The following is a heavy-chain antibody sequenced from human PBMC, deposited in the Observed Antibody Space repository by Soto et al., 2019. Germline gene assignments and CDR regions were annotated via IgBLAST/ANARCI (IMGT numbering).Heavy chain of an antibody. J-gene: IGHJ6*02. CDR1: GGTFRNYA. Sequence: SVKVSCKASGGTFRNYAFIWVRQAPGQGLEWMGGMIPFFDTRNSAQNFQGRVTITADESTSTVYMELNSLRSEDTAVYYCATSVITPLGVSDYYYYYSPMAVWGQGTTVIVSS. CDR2: MIPFFDTR. CDR3: ATSVITPLGVSDYYYYYSPMAV. D-gene: IGHD3-16*01. V-gene: IGHV1-69*13.